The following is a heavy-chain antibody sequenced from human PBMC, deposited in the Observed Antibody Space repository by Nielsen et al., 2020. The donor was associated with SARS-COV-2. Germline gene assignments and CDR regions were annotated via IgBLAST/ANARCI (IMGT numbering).Heavy chain of an antibody. J-gene: IGHJ3*02. Sequence: SETLSLTCAFTGGSVSSYFWTWIRQPPGKGLEWIGYIYYSGSTNYNPSLKSRVTISVDTSKNQFSLKLSSVTAADTAVYYCARDNWRGGAFDIWGQGTMVTVSS. CDR2: IYYSGST. CDR1: GGSVSSYF. CDR3: ARDNWRGGAFDI. V-gene: IGHV4-59*02. D-gene: IGHD1-20*01.